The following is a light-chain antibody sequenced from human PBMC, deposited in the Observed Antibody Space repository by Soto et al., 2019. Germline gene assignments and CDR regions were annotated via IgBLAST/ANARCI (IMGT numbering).Light chain of an antibody. CDR1: SSDVGGYNF. CDR2: DVS. J-gene: IGLJ3*02. Sequence: QSALTQPASVSGSPGQSITISCLGTSSDVGGYNFVSWYQQQPGKAPKLMIYDVSNRPSGVSNRFSGSKSGNTASLTISGLQAEDEADYYCSSYTASSTLVFGGGTKLTVL. CDR3: SSYTASSTLV. V-gene: IGLV2-14*01.